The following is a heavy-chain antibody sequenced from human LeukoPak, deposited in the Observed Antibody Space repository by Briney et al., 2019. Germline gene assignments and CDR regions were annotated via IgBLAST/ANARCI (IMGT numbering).Heavy chain of an antibody. CDR1: GGSFSGYY. D-gene: IGHD3-22*01. V-gene: IGHV4-34*01. Sequence: SETLSLTCDVYGGSFSGYYWSWIRQPPRKGLEWIGEINHSGSNNYNRSLKSRVTISVDTSKNQFSLKLSSVTAADTAVYYCARQAPRDSSGYYLLQFGAFDIWGQGTMVTVSS. CDR2: INHSGSN. CDR3: ARQAPRDSSGYYLLQFGAFDI. J-gene: IGHJ3*02.